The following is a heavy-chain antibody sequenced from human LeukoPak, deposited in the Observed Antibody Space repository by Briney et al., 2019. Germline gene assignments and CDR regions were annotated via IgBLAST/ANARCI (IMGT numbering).Heavy chain of an antibody. Sequence: SETLSLTCAVYGGSFSGYYWSWIRQPPGKGLEWIGEINHSGSTNYNPSLKSRVTISVDTSKNQFSLKLSSVTAADTAVYYCARHRFGGVIVIHQLYYFDYWGQGTLVTVSS. V-gene: IGHV4-34*01. J-gene: IGHJ4*02. CDR2: INHSGST. D-gene: IGHD3-16*02. CDR3: ARHRFGGVIVIHQLYYFDY. CDR1: GGSFSGYY.